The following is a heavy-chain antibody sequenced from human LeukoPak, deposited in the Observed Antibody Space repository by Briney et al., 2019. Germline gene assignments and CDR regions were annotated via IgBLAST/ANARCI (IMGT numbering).Heavy chain of an antibody. J-gene: IGHJ4*02. CDR2: ISSGGSTV. V-gene: IGHV3-48*03. CDR3: ARAFYGDLDY. Sequence: PGGSLRLSCAASGFTFSSYEINWVRQAPGKGLEWVSYISSGGSTVYYADSVKGRFTISRDNAKNSLHLQTSSLRAEDTAVYYCARAFYGDLDYWGQGTLVTVSS. D-gene: IGHD4-17*01. CDR1: GFTFSSYE.